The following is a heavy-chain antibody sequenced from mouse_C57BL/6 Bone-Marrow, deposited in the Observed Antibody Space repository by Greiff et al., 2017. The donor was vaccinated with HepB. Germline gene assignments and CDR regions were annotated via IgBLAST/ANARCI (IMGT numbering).Heavy chain of an antibody. CDR1: GFTFSYYY. Sequence: EVKLMESGGGLVQPGGSLKLSCAASGFTFSYYYMYWVRQTPEKRLEWVAYISNGGGSTYYPDTVKGRFTISRDNAKNTLYLQMSRLKSEDTAMYYCARHNWDDAMDYWGQGTSVTVSS. CDR3: ARHNWDDAMDY. J-gene: IGHJ4*01. CDR2: ISNGGGST. V-gene: IGHV5-12*01. D-gene: IGHD4-1*01.